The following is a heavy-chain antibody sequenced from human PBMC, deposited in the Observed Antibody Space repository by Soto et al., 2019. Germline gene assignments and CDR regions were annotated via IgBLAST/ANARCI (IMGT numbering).Heavy chain of an antibody. V-gene: IGHV3-21*01. Sequence: EVQLVESGGGLVKPGGSLRLSCAASGFTFSSYSMNWVRQAPGKGLEWVSSISSSSSYIYYADSVKGRFTISRDNXXXXXXXXXXXXXXXXXXXXXXXXXXXXXXXXXXXXXXXFDIWGQGTMVTVSS. CDR3: XXXXXXXXXXXXXXXXXFDI. J-gene: IGHJ3*02. CDR2: ISSSSSYI. CDR1: GFTFSSYS.